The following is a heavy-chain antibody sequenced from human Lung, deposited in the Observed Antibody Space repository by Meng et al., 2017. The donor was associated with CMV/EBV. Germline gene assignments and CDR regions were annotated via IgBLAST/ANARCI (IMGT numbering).Heavy chain of an antibody. Sequence: LXCTVSGDSVSSGTYYWTWVRQSPGKGLEWIGSIFHGGTVYYNPSLKSRVTISLDTSKNQFSLRLDSVTAADTAVYYCARERDYYSYMDVWGRGTTVTVSS. CDR2: IFHGGTV. CDR1: GDSVSSGTYY. CDR3: ARERDYYSYMDV. J-gene: IGHJ6*02. V-gene: IGHV4-61*01.